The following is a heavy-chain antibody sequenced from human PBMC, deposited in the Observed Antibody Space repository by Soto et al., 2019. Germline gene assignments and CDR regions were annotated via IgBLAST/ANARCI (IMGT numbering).Heavy chain of an antibody. V-gene: IGHV4-30-4*01. CDR3: AREPVEDSSGYLTYFGDAFDI. CDR2: IYYSGST. CDR1: GGSISSGDYY. D-gene: IGHD3-22*01. J-gene: IGHJ3*02. Sequence: SETLSLTCTVSGGSISSGDYYWSWIRQPPGKGLEWIGYIYYSGSTYYNPSLKSRVTISVDTSKNQFSLKLSSVTAADTAVYYCAREPVEDSSGYLTYFGDAFDIWCQGTMVTVSS.